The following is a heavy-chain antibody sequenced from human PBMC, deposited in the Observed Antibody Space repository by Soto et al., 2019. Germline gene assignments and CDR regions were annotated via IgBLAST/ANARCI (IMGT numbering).Heavy chain of an antibody. Sequence: GGSLRLSCAASGFTFSSYAMSWVRQAPGKGLEWVSAISGSGGSTYYADSVKGRFTISRDNSKNTLYLQMNSLRAEDTAVCYCAKLVVPSESDYDYYGMDVWSQRTTVTVSS. V-gene: IGHV3-23*01. J-gene: IGHJ6*02. CDR1: GFTFSSYA. CDR3: AKLVVPSESDYDYYGMDV. D-gene: IGHD2-2*01. CDR2: ISGSGGST.